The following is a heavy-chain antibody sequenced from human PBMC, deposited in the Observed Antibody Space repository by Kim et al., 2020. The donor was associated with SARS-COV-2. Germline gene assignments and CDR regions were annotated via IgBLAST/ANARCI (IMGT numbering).Heavy chain of an antibody. J-gene: IGHJ3*02. CDR1: GFTFSSYG. Sequence: GGSLRLSCAASGFTFSSYGMHWVRQAPGKGLEWVAVIWYDGSNKYYADSVKGRFTISRDNSKNTLYLQMNSLRAEDTAVYYCARDGLATQSPGAFDIWGQGTMVTVSS. CDR2: IWYDGSNK. CDR3: ARDGLATQSPGAFDI. D-gene: IGHD5-12*01. V-gene: IGHV3-33*01.